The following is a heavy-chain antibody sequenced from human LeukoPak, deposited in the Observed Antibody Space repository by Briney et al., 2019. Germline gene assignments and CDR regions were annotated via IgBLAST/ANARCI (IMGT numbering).Heavy chain of an antibody. Sequence: GGSLRLSCAGSGFTFSTYAMNWVRQAPGTGLEWVSAISGDGGITYYADSAKGRFTISRDKSKDTLLLQMNTLRVEDTAVYYCAKLFFGVVRGAKQNFDYWGQGTLVTVSS. CDR3: AKLFFGVVRGAKQNFDY. CDR1: GFTFSTYA. CDR2: ISGDGGIT. V-gene: IGHV3-23*01. D-gene: IGHD3-10*01. J-gene: IGHJ4*02.